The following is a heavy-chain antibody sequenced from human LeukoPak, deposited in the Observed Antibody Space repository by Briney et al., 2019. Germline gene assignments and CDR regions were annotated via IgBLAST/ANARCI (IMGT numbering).Heavy chain of an antibody. CDR1: GFTFSSNW. V-gene: IGHV3-7*04. CDR2: IKYDGSDK. Sequence: GGSLRLSCAASGFTFSSNWMGWVRQAPGKGPEWVANIKYDGSDKNYVDSVKGRFTISRDNAKNSLYLQMNSLRAEDTAVYYCERDYRKDWGQGTLVTVSS. J-gene: IGHJ4*02. CDR3: ERDYRKD. D-gene: IGHD1-14*01.